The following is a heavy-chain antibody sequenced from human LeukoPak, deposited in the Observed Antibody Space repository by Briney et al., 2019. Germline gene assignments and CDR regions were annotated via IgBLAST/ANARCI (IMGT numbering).Heavy chain of an antibody. D-gene: IGHD2-15*01. V-gene: IGHV1-69*05. CDR2: IIPIFGTA. CDR3: ASNVEVVADY. Sequence: ASVKVSCKASGYTFTSYDINWVRQAPGQGLEWMGGIIPIFGTANYAQKFQGRVTITTDESTSTAYMELSSLRSEDTAVYYCASNVEVVADYWGQGTLVTVSS. J-gene: IGHJ4*02. CDR1: GYTFTSYD.